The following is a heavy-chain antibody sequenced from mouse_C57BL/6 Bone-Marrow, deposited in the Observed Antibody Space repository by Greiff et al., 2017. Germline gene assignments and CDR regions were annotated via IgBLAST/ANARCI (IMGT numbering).Heavy chain of an antibody. J-gene: IGHJ4*01. CDR2: ISYAGSN. CDR1: GYSITSGYY. Sequence: VQLQQSGPGLVKPSQSLSLTCSVTGYSITSGYYWYWIRQFPGNKLEWLGYISYAGSNNYNPFLKNRISLTRDTSKNQFFLKLNSETTEDTATYYCGNGAMDYWGQGTSVTVSS. V-gene: IGHV3-6*01. CDR3: GNGAMDY. D-gene: IGHD2-1*01.